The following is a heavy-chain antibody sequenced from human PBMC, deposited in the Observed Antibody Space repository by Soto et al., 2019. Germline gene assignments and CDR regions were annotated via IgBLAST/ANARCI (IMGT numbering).Heavy chain of an antibody. Sequence: GGSLRLSCAASGFTFSSYGMSWFRQAPGKGLEWVANIKQDGSEENYVDSVKGRFTISRDNAKNALYLQMNSLRVEDTAVYYCAGEIAARLWGKGTTVTVSS. CDR3: AGEIAARL. D-gene: IGHD6-6*01. J-gene: IGHJ6*04. CDR2: IKQDGSEE. CDR1: GFTFSSYG. V-gene: IGHV3-7*01.